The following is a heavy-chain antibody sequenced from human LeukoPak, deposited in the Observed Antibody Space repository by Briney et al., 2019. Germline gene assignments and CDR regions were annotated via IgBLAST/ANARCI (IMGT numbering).Heavy chain of an antibody. V-gene: IGHV4-59*01. CDR3: ARAGGSSWPRTNAFDI. J-gene: IGHJ3*02. Sequence: SETLSLTCTVSGGSISSYYWSWLRQPPGKGLEWIGYIYHSGSTNYNPSLKSRVTISVDTSKNQFSLKLSSVTAADTAVYYCARAGGSSWPRTNAFDIWGQGTMVTVSS. CDR2: IYHSGST. D-gene: IGHD6-13*01. CDR1: GGSISSYY.